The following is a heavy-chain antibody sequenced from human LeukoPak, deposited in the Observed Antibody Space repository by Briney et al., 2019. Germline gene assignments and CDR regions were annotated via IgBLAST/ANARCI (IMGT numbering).Heavy chain of an antibody. CDR2: ISYDGSNK. CDR1: GFTFSSDA. CDR3: ARQSSRTFGYFDY. V-gene: IGHV3-30-3*01. J-gene: IGHJ4*02. Sequence: GGSLRLSCAPSGFTFSSDAMRCVRQAPGKGLEWVAVISYDGSNKYYADSVKGRFTISRDNSKNTLYLQMNSLRAEDTAVYYCARQSSRTFGYFDYWGQGTLVTVSS. D-gene: IGHD3-16*01.